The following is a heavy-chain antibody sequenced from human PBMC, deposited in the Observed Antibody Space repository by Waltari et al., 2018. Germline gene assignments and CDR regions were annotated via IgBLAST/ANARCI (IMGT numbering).Heavy chain of an antibody. CDR2: IYHSGGT. CDR1: SYSISRRYY. D-gene: IGHD6-25*01. J-gene: IGHJ4*02. CDR3: ARMTATWFYFDY. V-gene: IGHV4-38-2*01. Sequence: QVQLQESAPALVTPLAHPSRTCDDSSYSISRRYYWVWIHQPPGNGLECIGSIYHSGGTYYNPSLKSRVTISVDTSQNQFSLHLSSVTAADTAVYYCARMTATWFYFDYWGQGTLVTVSS.